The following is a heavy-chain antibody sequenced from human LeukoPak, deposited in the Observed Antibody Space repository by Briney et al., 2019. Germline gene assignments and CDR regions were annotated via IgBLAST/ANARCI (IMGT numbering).Heavy chain of an antibody. Sequence: SETLSLTCTVSGGSISSSSYYWGWIRQPPGKGLEWIGSIYYSGSTYYNPSLKSRVTISVDTSKNQFSLKMSSVTAADTAVYYCASGHDYAYWGQGTLVSVSS. CDR3: ASGHDYAY. CDR1: GGSISSSSYY. J-gene: IGHJ4*02. D-gene: IGHD4-17*01. V-gene: IGHV4-39*07. CDR2: IYYSGST.